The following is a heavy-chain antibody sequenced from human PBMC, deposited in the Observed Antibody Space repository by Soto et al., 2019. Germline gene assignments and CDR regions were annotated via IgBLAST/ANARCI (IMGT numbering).Heavy chain of an antibody. D-gene: IGHD3-22*01. V-gene: IGHV3-23*01. CDR2: ISGIVGST. CDR1: GFTFSSYA. Sequence: PGGSLRLSCAASGFTFSSYAMSWVRQAPVNGLEWVSAISGIVGSTYYADSVKGRFTISRYNSENTLYLQMNSLRAYDTALYYCXKXPNYDSSGYYYLVRYFDYWGQGNLVTVSS. J-gene: IGHJ4*02. CDR3: XKXPNYDSSGYYYLVRYFDY.